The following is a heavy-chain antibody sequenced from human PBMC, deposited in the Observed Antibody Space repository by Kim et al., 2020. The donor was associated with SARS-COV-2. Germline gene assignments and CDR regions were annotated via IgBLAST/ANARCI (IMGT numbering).Heavy chain of an antibody. CDR3: SADGLEAGDY. D-gene: IGHD2-15*01. CDR2: IYSSGGT. CDR1: GGSISSGDFY. Sequence: SETLSLTCTVSGGSISSGDFYWSWIRQPPGKGLEWIGYIYSSGGTHSNPSLKSRVSISLDTSRNQFSLKVSSVTAADTAVYYCSADGLEAGDYWGQGTLV. V-gene: IGHV4-30-4*01. J-gene: IGHJ4*02.